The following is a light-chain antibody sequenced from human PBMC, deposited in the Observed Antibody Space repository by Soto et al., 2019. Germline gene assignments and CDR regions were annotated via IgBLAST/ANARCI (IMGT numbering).Light chain of an antibody. CDR3: MQALQSLT. Sequence: EIVMTQSPLTLPVTPGEPASISCRSSQSLLYNNTYNYLDWYVQKPGQSPQLLIYYSSNRAPRVADTFRGSGSGTDFTQKINRVEAEDVGTYYCMQALQSLTFGQGTRLEIQ. V-gene: IGKV2-28*01. CDR1: QSLLYNNTYNY. J-gene: IGKJ5*01. CDR2: YSS.